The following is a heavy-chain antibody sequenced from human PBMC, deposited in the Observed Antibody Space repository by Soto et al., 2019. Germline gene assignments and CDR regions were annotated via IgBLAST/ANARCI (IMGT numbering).Heavy chain of an antibody. Sequence: GASVKVSCKASGYTFTSYYMHWVRQAPGQGLERMGGIIPIFGTANYAQKFQGRVTITAAESTSTAYMKLSSLRSEDTAVYYCARDRARNWNKQFDYWGQGTLVTVSS. CDR2: IIPIFGTA. V-gene: IGHV1-69*13. D-gene: IGHD1-20*01. CDR1: GYTFTSYY. J-gene: IGHJ4*02. CDR3: ARDRARNWNKQFDY.